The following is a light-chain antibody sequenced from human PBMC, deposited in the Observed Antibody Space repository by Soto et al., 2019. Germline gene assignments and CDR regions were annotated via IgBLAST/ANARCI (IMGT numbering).Light chain of an antibody. V-gene: IGKV1-39*01. CDR3: QQSGSSPPIT. CDR2: AAS. CDR1: QSISSY. Sequence: DIQMTQSPSSLSASVGDRVTITCRASQSISSYLNWYQQKPAKAPKLLIYAASSLQSGVPSRFSGSGSGKDFTLTISRLEPEDFAVYYCQQSGSSPPITFGQGTRLEIK. J-gene: IGKJ5*01.